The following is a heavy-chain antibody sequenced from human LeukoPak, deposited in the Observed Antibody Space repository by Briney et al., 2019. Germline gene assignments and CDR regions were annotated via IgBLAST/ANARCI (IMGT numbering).Heavy chain of an antibody. D-gene: IGHD2-2*01. J-gene: IGHJ4*02. V-gene: IGHV5-51*01. CDR1: GYSFTSYW. CDR3: ARPRPRYCSSTSCSYFDY. Sequence: GESQKISCKGSGYSFTSYWIGWVRQMPGKGLEWMGIIYPGDSDTRYSPSFQGQVTISADKSISTAYLQWSSLKASDTAMYYCARPRPRYCSSTSCSYFDYWGQGTLVTVSS. CDR2: IYPGDSDT.